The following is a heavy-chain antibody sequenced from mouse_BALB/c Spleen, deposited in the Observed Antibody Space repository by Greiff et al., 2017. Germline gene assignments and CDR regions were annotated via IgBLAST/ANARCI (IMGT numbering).Heavy chain of an antibody. D-gene: IGHD2-1*01. Sequence: EVKLMESGPSLVKPSQTLSLTCSVTGDSITSGYWNWIRKFPGNKLEYMGYISYSGSTYYNPSLKSRISITRDTSKNQYYLQLNSVTTEDTATYYCARGGLYGNYFFDYWGQGTTLTVSS. CDR2: ISYSGST. CDR1: GDSITSGY. CDR3: ARGGLYGNYFFDY. J-gene: IGHJ2*01. V-gene: IGHV3-8*02.